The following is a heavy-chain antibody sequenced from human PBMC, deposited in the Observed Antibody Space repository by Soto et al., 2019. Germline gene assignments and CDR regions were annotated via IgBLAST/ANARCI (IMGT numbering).Heavy chain of an antibody. V-gene: IGHV3-30-3*01. CDR2: ISYDGSNK. CDR3: ASCRIPAAMRVDY. J-gene: IGHJ4*02. Sequence: QVPLVESGGGVVQPGRSLRLSCAASGFTFSSYAMHWVRQAPGKGLEWVAVISYDGSNKYYADSVKGRFTISRDNSKNTLYLQMNSLRAEDTAVYYCASCRIPAAMRVDYWGQGTLVTVSS. D-gene: IGHD2-2*01. CDR1: GFTFSSYA.